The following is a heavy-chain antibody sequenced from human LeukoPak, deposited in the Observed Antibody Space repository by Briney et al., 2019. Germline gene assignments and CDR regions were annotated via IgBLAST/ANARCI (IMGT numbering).Heavy chain of an antibody. V-gene: IGHV4-31*03. CDR2: IYYSGST. CDR3: ARALGLGYCSGGSCYPYYFDY. D-gene: IGHD2-15*01. J-gene: IGHJ4*02. CDR1: GGSISSGGYY. Sequence: SQTLSLTCTVSGGSISSGGYYWSWIRQHPGKGLECIGYIYYSGSTYYNPSLKSRVTISVDTSKNQFSLKLSSVTAADTAVYYCARALGLGYCSGGSCYPYYFDYWGQGTLVTVSS.